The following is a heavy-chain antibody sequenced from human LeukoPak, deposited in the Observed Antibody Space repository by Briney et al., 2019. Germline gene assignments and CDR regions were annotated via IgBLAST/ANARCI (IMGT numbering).Heavy chain of an antibody. Sequence: GRSLRLSCAASGLTFSSYGMHWVRQAPGKGLEWVAVISYDGTIRNYADSVKGRLTNSRDNSKNTLYLQMNSLTAEDTAQYYCAKGGCSSTTCYLANPWGQGTLVTVSS. CDR2: ISYDGTIR. CDR1: GLTFSSYG. CDR3: AKGGCSSTTCYLANP. J-gene: IGHJ5*02. D-gene: IGHD2-2*01. V-gene: IGHV3-30*18.